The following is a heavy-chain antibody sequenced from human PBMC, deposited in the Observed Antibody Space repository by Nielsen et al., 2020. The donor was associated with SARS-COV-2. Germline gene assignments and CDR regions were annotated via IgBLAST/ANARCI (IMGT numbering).Heavy chain of an antibody. V-gene: IGHV4-39*01. CDR2: IYYSGST. CDR1: GGSISSSSYY. Sequence: GSLRLSCTVSGGSISSSSYYWGWIRQPPGKGLEWIGSIYYSGSTYYNPSLKSRVTISVDTSKNQFSLKLSSVTAADTAVYYCARLGSGWFDYWGQGTLVTVSS. D-gene: IGHD6-19*01. J-gene: IGHJ4*02. CDR3: ARLGSGWFDY.